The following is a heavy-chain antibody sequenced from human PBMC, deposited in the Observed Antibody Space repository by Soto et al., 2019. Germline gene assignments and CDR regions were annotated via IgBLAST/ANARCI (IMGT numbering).Heavy chain of an antibody. D-gene: IGHD3-3*01. J-gene: IGHJ5*02. CDR1: GGTFGNTA. V-gene: IGHV1-69*12. CDR3: ARDGDPGYSFWSGPLGGGRFDP. CDR2: IVPLFGTA. Sequence: QVQLVQSGAEVKEPGSSVNVSCKTSGGTFGNTAVTWVRQVPGQGLEWIGGIVPLFGTANYAQKFRGRVMIPAKETTSTAYMDLSSLRSDDTAIYYCARDGDPGYSFWSGPLGGGRFDPWGQGTLVTVSS.